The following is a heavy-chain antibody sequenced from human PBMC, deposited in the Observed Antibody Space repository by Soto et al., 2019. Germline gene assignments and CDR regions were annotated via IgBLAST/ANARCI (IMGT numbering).Heavy chain of an antibody. CDR3: ARHIVADTTPNAFDI. CDR1: GFTFSTFW. CDR2: IKQDGSEQ. J-gene: IGHJ3*02. D-gene: IGHD5-12*01. Sequence: EVQLVESGGGLVQPGGSLRLSCAASGFTFSTFWMSWVRQAPGKGLEWVANIKQDGSEQYYVDSMKGRFTISRDNAKNSLYLQMNSLRADDTAVYYCARHIVADTTPNAFDIRGQGTMVTVSS. V-gene: IGHV3-7*01.